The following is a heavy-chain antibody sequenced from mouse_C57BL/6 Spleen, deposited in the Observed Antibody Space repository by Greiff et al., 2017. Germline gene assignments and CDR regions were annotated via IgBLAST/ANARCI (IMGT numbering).Heavy chain of an antibody. CDR3: ARQHYGSSYAWFAY. Sequence: EVMLVESGGGLVKPGGSLKLSCAASGFTFSSYTMSWVRQTPEKRLEWVATISGGGGNTYYPDSVKGRFTISRDNAKNTLYLQMRSLRSEDTALYFCARQHYGSSYAWFAYWGQGTLVTVSA. D-gene: IGHD1-1*01. CDR2: ISGGGGNT. V-gene: IGHV5-9*01. J-gene: IGHJ3*01. CDR1: GFTFSSYT.